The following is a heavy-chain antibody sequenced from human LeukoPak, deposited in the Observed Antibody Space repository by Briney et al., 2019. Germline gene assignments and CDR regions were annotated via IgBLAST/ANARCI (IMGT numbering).Heavy chain of an antibody. V-gene: IGHV3-48*04. CDR2: ISSSSSTI. J-gene: IGHJ6*03. CDR1: GFTFSSYS. CDR3: AREDNYYYYMDV. Sequence: GGSLRLSCAASGFTFSSYSMNWVRQAPGKGLEWVSYISSSSSTIYYADSVKGRFTISRDNAKNSLYLQMNGLRAEDTAVYYCAREDNYYYYMDVWGKGTAVTVSS.